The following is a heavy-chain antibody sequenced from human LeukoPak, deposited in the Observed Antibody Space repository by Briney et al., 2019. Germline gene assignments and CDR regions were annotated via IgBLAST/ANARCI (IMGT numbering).Heavy chain of an antibody. D-gene: IGHD2-21*02. CDR3: AREPQGDRRFDY. CDR2: ISPDGKTT. J-gene: IGHJ4*02. Sequence: ETLSLTCTVSGGSISSGDYYWSWIRQPPGKGLEWVSRISPDGKTTTYADSVKGRFTISRDNAKNTLYLQMNSLRAEDTAVFYCAREPQGDRRFDYWGQGTLVTVSS. V-gene: IGHV3-74*01. CDR1: GGSISSGDYY.